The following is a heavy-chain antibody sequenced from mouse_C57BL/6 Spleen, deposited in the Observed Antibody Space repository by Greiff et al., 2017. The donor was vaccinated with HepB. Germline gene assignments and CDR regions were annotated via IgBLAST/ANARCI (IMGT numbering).Heavy chain of an antibody. CDR1: GYTFTSYW. V-gene: IGHV1-50*01. D-gene: IGHD1-1*01. Sequence: VQLQQPGAELVKPGASVKLSCKASGYTFTSYWMQWVKQRPGQGLEWIGEIDPSDSYTNYNQKFKGKATLTVDTSSSTAYMQLSSLTSEDSAVYYCARGDYYGSSYFAYWGQGTLDTVSA. CDR3: ARGDYYGSSYFAY. J-gene: IGHJ3*01. CDR2: IDPSDSYT.